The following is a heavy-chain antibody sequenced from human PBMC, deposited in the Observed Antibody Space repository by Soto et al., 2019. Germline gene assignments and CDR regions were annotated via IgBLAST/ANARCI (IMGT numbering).Heavy chain of an antibody. J-gene: IGHJ5*02. CDR1: GFTFSHYW. V-gene: IGHV3-7*01. Sequence: EVQLVESGGGLVQPGGSLRLSCAGSGFTFSHYWMTWVRQAPGKGLEWVASIKQDGSETYYVDSVKGRFTISRDNAKNSLYLQMNSLGAEDTAVYHCARDYRWGQGTLDTVSS. CDR3: ARDYR. CDR2: IKQDGSET.